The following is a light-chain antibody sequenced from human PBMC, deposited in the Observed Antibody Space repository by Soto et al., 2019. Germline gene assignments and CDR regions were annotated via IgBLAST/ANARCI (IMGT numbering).Light chain of an antibody. CDR3: MQALQRGT. V-gene: IGKV2-28*01. CDR2: LGS. CDR1: QSLLHSNGYNY. Sequence: DIVMTQSPLSLPVTPGEPASISCRSSQSLLHSNGYNYLDWYLQKPGQSPQLLIYLGSNRASGVPYRFSGSGAGTDFTLKISRVEAEDVGVYYCMQALQRGTFGQGTKVEIK. J-gene: IGKJ1*01.